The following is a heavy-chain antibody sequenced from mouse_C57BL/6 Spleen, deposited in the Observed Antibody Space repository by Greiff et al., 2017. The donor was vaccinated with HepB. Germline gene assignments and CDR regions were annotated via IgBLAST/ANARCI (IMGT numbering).Heavy chain of an antibody. CDR3: ASSYSTFDY. Sequence: QVQLQQPGAELVRPGTSVKLSCKASGYTFTSYWMHWVKQRPGQGLEWIGVIDPSDSYTNYNQKFKGKATLTVDTSSSTAYMQLSSLTSEDSAVYYCASSYSTFDYWGQGTTLTVSS. V-gene: IGHV1-59*01. D-gene: IGHD2-5*01. CDR2: IDPSDSYT. CDR1: GYTFTSYW. J-gene: IGHJ2*01.